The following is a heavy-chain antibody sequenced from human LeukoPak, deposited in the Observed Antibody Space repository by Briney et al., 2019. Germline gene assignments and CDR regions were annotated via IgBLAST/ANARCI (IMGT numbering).Heavy chain of an antibody. CDR2: IKSSGTYV. V-gene: IGHV3-21*01. J-gene: IGHJ5*02. CDR1: GFTFSSYN. CDR3: ARGDPHIGP. D-gene: IGHD2-21*01. Sequence: GGSLRLSCAASGFTFSSYNMIWVRQAPGKGLEWVSSIKSSGTYVYYADSVKGRFTIFRDNAKNSVHLQMNSLRTEDTAVYYCARGDPHIGPWGQGTLVTVSS.